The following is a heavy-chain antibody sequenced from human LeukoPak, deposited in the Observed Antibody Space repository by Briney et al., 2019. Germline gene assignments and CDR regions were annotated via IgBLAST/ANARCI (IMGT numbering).Heavy chain of an antibody. V-gene: IGHV1-46*01. CDR1: GYNFISYY. CDR3: AREDAVLVDAVRYYYYGMDV. Sequence: ASVKVSCKASGYNFISYYMHWVRQAPGQGLEWMGIINPSGGSTSYAQKFQDRVTMTRDTSTSTVYMELSSLKPDDKAVYYCAREDAVLVDAVRYYYYGMDVWGQGTTVTVSS. CDR2: INPSGGST. D-gene: IGHD2-8*01. J-gene: IGHJ6*02.